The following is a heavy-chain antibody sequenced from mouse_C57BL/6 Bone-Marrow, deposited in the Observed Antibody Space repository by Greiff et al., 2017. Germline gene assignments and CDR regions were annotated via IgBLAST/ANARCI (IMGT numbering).Heavy chain of an antibody. V-gene: IGHV14-2*01. CDR2: IDPEDGET. CDR1: GFNIKDYY. J-gene: IGHJ3*01. Sequence: EVQLVESGAELVKPGASVKLSCTASGFNIKDYYMHWVKQRTEQGLEWIGRIDPEDGETKYDPKFQGKATITADTSSNTAYLQLSSLTSEDTAVYYCARALDWFAYCGQGTLVTVSA. CDR3: ARALDWFAY.